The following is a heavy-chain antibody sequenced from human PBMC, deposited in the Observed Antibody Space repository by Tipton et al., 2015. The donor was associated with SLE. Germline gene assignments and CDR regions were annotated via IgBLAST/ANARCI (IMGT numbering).Heavy chain of an antibody. J-gene: IGHJ6*03. D-gene: IGHD5-12*01. CDR2: IYTTGST. Sequence: LRLSCTVSGYSISSGYYWGWIRQPAGKGLEWIGRIYTTGSTNYNPSLKSRVTISVDTSKNQFSLKLSSVTAADTAVYYCARGGDIVATRGWYYMDVWGKGTTVTVSS. CDR3: ARGGDIVATRGWYYMDV. CDR1: GYSISSGYY. V-gene: IGHV4-61*02.